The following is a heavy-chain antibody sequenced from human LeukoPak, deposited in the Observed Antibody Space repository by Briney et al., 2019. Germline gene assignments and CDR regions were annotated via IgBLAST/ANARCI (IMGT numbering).Heavy chain of an antibody. V-gene: IGHV3-23*01. J-gene: IGHJ4*02. D-gene: IGHD4-23*01. CDR2: FGTRHTHI. Sequence: PGGSLRLSCVGSGLNFNTYDLTWVRQAPGKGLEWVALFGTRHTHIFYADSVEGRFAISRDNSKNTLYLQMNSLRAEDTAVYYCAKDLRGYSPLYFDYWGQGTLVTVSS. CDR1: GLNFNTYD. CDR3: AKDLRGYSPLYFDY.